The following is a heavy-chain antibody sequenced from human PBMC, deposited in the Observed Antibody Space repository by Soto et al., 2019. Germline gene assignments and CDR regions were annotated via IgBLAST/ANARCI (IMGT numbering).Heavy chain of an antibody. CDR3: ARYDFGTFDY. V-gene: IGHV4-4*02. CDR2: IYHTEST. CDR1: GDSISSSFW. D-gene: IGHD4-17*01. J-gene: IGHJ4*02. Sequence: ETLSLTCAVSGDSISSSFWWSWVRQPPGKGLEWIGEIYHTESTVYNPSLKSRVTISVDKSKNQFSLNLDSVTAADTAVYYCARYDFGTFDYWGRGILVTVSS.